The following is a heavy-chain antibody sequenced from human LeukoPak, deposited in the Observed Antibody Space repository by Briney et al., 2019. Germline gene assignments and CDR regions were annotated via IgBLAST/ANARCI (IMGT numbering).Heavy chain of an antibody. CDR1: GGSISSSSYY. V-gene: IGHV4-39*01. Sequence: SETLSLTCTVSGGSISSSSYYWGWIRQPPGKGLEWLGRIYYSGCTYYNPSLQNQVSQSVDPSKNQFYLHLSSLTGADMPGYYCARHIPIVYCGGEWYSGWFDYWGQGTLVTVSS. D-gene: IGHD2-21*01. CDR3: ARHIPIVYCGGEWYSGWFDY. J-gene: IGHJ4*02. CDR2: IYYSGCT.